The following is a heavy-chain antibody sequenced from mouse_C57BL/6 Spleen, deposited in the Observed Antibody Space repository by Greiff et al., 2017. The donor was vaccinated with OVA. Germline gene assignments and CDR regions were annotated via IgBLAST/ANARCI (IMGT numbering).Heavy chain of an antibody. V-gene: IGHV1-50*01. D-gene: IGHD3-2*02. CDR1: GYTFTSYW. Sequence: QVQLQQPGAELVKPGASVKLSCKASGYTFTSYWMQWVKQRPGQGLEWIGEIDPSDSYTNYNQKFKGKATLTVDTSSSTAYMQLSSLTSEDSAVYYCARSGAQATDYFDYWGKGTTLTVSS. CDR2: IDPSDSYT. J-gene: IGHJ2*01. CDR3: ARSGAQATDYFDY.